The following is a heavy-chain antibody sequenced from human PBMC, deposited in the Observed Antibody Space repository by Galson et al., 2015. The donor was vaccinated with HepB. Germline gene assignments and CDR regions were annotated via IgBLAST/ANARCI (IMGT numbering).Heavy chain of an antibody. J-gene: IGHJ6*03. V-gene: IGHV1-18*01. Sequence: SVKVSCKASGYDFTSYHINWVRQAPGQGLEWMGWINAYNGNTKYAQRVQGRVTMTLDTSTNTAHLELRGLTTDDTAVYYCGRATSTWSTFYYYYMDVWGKGTAVTVSS. D-gene: IGHD6-13*01. CDR3: GRATSTWSTFYYYYMDV. CDR2: INAYNGNT. CDR1: GYDFTSYH.